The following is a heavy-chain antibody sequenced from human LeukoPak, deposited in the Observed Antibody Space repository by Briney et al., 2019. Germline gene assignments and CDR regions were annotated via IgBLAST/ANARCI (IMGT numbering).Heavy chain of an antibody. CDR3: ANLWLRTGQETVDI. CDR2: ISSSSSYI. V-gene: IGHV3-21*01. CDR1: GFTFSSYS. J-gene: IGHJ3*02. D-gene: IGHD5-12*01. Sequence: GGSLRLSCAASGFTFSSYSMNWVRQAPGKGLEWVSSISSSSSYIYYADSVKGRFTISRDNAKSSLYLQMNSLRGEDTAVYYCANLWLRTGQETVDIWGQGTMVTVSS.